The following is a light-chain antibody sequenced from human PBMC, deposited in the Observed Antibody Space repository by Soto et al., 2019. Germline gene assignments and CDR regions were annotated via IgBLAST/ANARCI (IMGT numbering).Light chain of an antibody. V-gene: IGKV3-20*01. CDR1: QNIGNNY. J-gene: IGKJ2*01. CDR2: ALS. CDR3: QKYGSSPFT. Sequence: EIVLTQSPGTLSLSPGQRTTLSCRASQNIGNNYLFWYQQKPGVTPRLLVYALSHRATGTPDRFSGSGSGTRFSLTISRLEPADAAIYYCQKYGSSPFTFGQGTKLEI.